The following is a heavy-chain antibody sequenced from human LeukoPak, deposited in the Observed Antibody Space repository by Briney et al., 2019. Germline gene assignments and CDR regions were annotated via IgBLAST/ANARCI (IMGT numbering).Heavy chain of an antibody. CDR1: GYTFTELS. V-gene: IGHV1-24*01. D-gene: IGHD2-15*01. Sequence: ASVKVSCKVSGYTFTELSMHWVRQAPGKGLEWMGGFDPEDGETIYAQKFQGRVTMTEDTSTDTAYMELSSLRSEDTAVYYCATELCSGGSCYPDAFDIWGQGTMVTVSS. CDR2: FDPEDGET. CDR3: ATELCSGGSCYPDAFDI. J-gene: IGHJ3*02.